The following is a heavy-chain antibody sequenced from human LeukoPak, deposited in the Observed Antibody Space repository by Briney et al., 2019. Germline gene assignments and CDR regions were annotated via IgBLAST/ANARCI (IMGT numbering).Heavy chain of an antibody. J-gene: IGHJ4*02. CDR3: AREDSSSWSGYFDY. CDR1: GGSISSSSYY. CDR2: IYYSGST. Sequence: SETLSLTCTVSGGSISSSSYYWGWIRQPPGKGLEWIGSIYYSGSTYYNPSLKSRVTISVDTSKNQFSLKLSSVTAADTAVYYCAREDSSSWSGYFDYWGQGTLVTVSS. D-gene: IGHD6-13*01. V-gene: IGHV4-39*07.